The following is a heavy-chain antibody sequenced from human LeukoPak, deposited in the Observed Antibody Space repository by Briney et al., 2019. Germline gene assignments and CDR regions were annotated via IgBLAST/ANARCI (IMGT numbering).Heavy chain of an antibody. CDR2: ISGNNGDNT. Sequence: PGGSLRLSCAASGFTFSDYAMSWVRQAPGKGLEWVSSISGNNGDNTFYEDSMKGRFTISRDNSKNTLFLQINSLRAEDTAVYYCAKKACTSTSCYNNFSGQGTLVTVSS. CDR3: AKKACTSTSCYNNF. J-gene: IGHJ4*02. D-gene: IGHD2-2*02. V-gene: IGHV3-23*01. CDR1: GFTFSDYA.